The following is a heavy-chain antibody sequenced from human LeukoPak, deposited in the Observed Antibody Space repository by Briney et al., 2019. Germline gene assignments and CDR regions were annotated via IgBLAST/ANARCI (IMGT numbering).Heavy chain of an antibody. V-gene: IGHV3-64D*06. CDR1: GSTFSTYV. CDR3: ARALSAEVAAALEY. D-gene: IGHD6-13*01. Sequence: GGSLRLSCSVSGSTFSTYVMHWVRQAPGKGLEYVSAISSNGDNTYYADSVKGRFTISRDNSKNTLYLQMSSLRADDTAVYYCARALSAEVAAALEYWGQGTLVTVSS. CDR2: ISSNGDNT. J-gene: IGHJ4*02.